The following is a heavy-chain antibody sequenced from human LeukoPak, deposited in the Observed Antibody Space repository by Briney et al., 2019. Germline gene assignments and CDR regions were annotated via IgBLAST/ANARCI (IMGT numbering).Heavy chain of an antibody. Sequence: SETLSLTCTVFGDSFTGYYLNWVRQPPGKGLEWIGHIYKIGTTNYNASLKSRLTISADTSKNQFSLKLRSVTAADTAVYYCVIGVGWQPDYWGQGALVTVSS. CDR2: IYKIGTT. V-gene: IGHV4-59*01. CDR3: VIGVGWQPDY. CDR1: GDSFTGYY. J-gene: IGHJ4*02. D-gene: IGHD2-15*01.